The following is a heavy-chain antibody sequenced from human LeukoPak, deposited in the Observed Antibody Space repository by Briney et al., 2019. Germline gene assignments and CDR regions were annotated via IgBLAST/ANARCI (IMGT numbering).Heavy chain of an antibody. J-gene: IGHJ6*02. CDR2: ISGSGGST. CDR1: GFTFSSYA. Sequence: GGSLRLSCAASGFTFSSYAMSWVRQAPGKGLEWVSAISGSGGSTYYADSVKGRFTISRDNAKKSLYLQMSSLRAEDTAIYFCAFYYNYAMDVWGQGTTVTVSS. V-gene: IGHV3-23*01. CDR3: AFYYNYAMDV.